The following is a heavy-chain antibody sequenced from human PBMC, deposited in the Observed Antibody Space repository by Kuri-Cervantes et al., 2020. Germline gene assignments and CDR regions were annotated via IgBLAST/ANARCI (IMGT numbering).Heavy chain of an antibody. Sequence: ASVKVSCKASGGTFSSYAISWVRQAPGQGLEWMGIINPSGGSTSYAQKFQGRVTMTRDTSTSTVYMELSSLRSEATAVYYCAREGAITMLDFNPRYYYYYYGMDVWGQGTTVTVSS. V-gene: IGHV1-46*01. CDR1: GGTFSSYA. J-gene: IGHJ6*02. CDR3: AREGAITMLDFNPRYYYYYYGMDV. D-gene: IGHD3-10*02. CDR2: INPSGGST.